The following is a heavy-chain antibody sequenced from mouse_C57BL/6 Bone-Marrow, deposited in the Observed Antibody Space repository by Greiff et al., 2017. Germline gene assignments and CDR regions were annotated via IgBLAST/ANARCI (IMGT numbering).Heavy chain of an antibody. CDR1: GFTFSDAW. Sequence: EVKVVESGGGLVQPGGSMKLSCAASGFTFSDAWMDWVRQSPEKGLEWVAEIRNKANNHATYYAESVKGRFTISRYDSKSSVYLQMNSLSAEDSGIYYCTMTGLYAMDYWGQGTSVTVSS. V-gene: IGHV6-6*01. D-gene: IGHD4-1*01. J-gene: IGHJ4*01. CDR3: TMTGLYAMDY. CDR2: IRNKANNHAT.